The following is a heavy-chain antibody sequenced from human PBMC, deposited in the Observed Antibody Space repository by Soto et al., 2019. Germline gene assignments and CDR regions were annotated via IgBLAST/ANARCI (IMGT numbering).Heavy chain of an antibody. CDR3: ARDLKDIVLIVYASPRFDP. V-gene: IGHV1-18*01. D-gene: IGHD2-8*01. CDR2: ISAYNGNT. J-gene: IGHJ5*02. CDR1: GFGFASRA. Sequence: LSWESCGFGFASRASCWVQQATGQGLEWMGWISAYNGNTNYAQKLQGRVTMTTDTSTSTAYMELRSLRSDDTAVYYCARDLKDIVLIVYASPRFDPCGQATLVTVSS.